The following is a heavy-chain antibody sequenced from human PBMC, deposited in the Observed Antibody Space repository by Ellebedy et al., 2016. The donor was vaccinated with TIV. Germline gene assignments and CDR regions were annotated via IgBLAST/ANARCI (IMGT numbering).Heavy chain of an antibody. D-gene: IGHD6-19*01. V-gene: IGHV3-53*01. Sequence: PGGSLRLSCAASGFSVSSNFMSWLRLAPGKGLEWLSVMYSDGYTQYADSVKGRYPITRENAKNTLQLQMNNLKVEDTAVYYCARGPGSSGWYWHFDIWGRGTLVTVSP. J-gene: IGHJ2*01. CDR3: ARGPGSSGWYWHFDI. CDR2: MYSDGYT. CDR1: GFSVSSNF.